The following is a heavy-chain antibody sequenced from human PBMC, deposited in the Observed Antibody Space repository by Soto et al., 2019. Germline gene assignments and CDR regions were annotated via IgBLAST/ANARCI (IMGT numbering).Heavy chain of an antibody. J-gene: IGHJ4*02. Sequence: QVQLQQWGAGLLKPSETLSLTCAVYCGSFSGYYWSWIRQPPGKGLEWIGEINHSGSTNYNPSLKSRATMPVDPSKNQFSLKLSSVTAADTAVYYCARTSRFDCWGQGTLVTVSS. D-gene: IGHD6-6*01. V-gene: IGHV4-34*01. CDR1: CGSFSGYY. CDR2: INHSGST. CDR3: ARTSRFDC.